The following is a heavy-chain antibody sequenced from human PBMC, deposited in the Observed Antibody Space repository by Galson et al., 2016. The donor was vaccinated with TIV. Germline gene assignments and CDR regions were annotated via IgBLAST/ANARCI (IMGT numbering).Heavy chain of an antibody. D-gene: IGHD3-22*01. V-gene: IGHV3-48*04. J-gene: IGHJ3*02. Sequence: SLRLSCAASGFTFSSWHMDWVRQAPGEGLEWISFITYTSATIYYADSVKGRFTVSRDNAKNSLYLQMNSLRAEDTAVYYCAKEAGSGYYYVDAFDIWGQGTVVTVSS. CDR1: GFTFSSWH. CDR2: ITYTSATI. CDR3: AKEAGSGYYYVDAFDI.